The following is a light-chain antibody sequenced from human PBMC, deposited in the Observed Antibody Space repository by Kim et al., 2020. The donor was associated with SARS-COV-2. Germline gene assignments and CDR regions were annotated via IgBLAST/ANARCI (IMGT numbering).Light chain of an antibody. Sequence: QSVTISCTGTNNDVGGYNSVSWYQQHPGKAPKLMIYEVSKRPSGVPDRFSGSKSGNTASLTVSGLQAEDEADYYCSSYAGSNNLGVFGGGTQLTVL. CDR1: NNDVGGYNS. CDR2: EVS. CDR3: SSYAGSNNLGV. V-gene: IGLV2-8*01. J-gene: IGLJ2*01.